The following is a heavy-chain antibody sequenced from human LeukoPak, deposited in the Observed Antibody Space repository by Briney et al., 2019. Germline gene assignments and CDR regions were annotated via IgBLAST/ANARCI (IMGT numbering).Heavy chain of an antibody. Sequence: SETLSLTCAVYGGSFSGYYWSWIRQPPGKGLEWIGEINHSGSTNYNPSLKSRVTISVDTSKNQFSLKLSSVTAADTAVYYCARVRAAAVSTICATNWFHPWGQGTLVTVSS. CDR1: GGSFSGYY. CDR3: ARVRAAAVSTICATNWFHP. V-gene: IGHV4-34*01. J-gene: IGHJ5*02. D-gene: IGHD2-2*01. CDR2: INHSGST.